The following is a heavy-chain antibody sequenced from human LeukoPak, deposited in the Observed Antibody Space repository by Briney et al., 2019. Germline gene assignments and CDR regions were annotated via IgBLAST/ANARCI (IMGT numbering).Heavy chain of an antibody. Sequence: GGSLRLSCTASGFTFSSYPMYWVRQAPGKGLEWVSAISGDGKSTYYAESMKGRFTLSRDNSKDTLYPQMNSLRAEDTAVYYCASSRVYGSHDYWGQGTLVTVSS. CDR1: GFTFSSYP. D-gene: IGHD3-10*01. CDR2: ISGDGKST. J-gene: IGHJ4*02. CDR3: ASSRVYGSHDY. V-gene: IGHV3-23*01.